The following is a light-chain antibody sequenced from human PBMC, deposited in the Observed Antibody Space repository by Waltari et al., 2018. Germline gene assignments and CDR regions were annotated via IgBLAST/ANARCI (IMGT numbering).Light chain of an antibody. CDR1: NSNIGSND. CDR3: ASWDDSLTGSWV. J-gene: IGLJ3*02. V-gene: IGLV1-44*01. Sequence: QSVVTQPPSVSGTPGQRVTISCSGSNSNIGSNDVNWYQQLPVTAPKLLIYNNNQRPSGVPDRFSGSKSGSSASLAISGLQSEDEGDYYCASWDDSLTGSWVFGGGTKLTVL. CDR2: NNN.